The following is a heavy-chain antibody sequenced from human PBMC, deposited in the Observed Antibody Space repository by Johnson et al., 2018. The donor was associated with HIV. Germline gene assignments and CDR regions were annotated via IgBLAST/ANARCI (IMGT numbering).Heavy chain of an antibody. CDR1: GFSLGSFG. V-gene: IGHV3-30*18. CDR3: AKVQVAARWSDALQF. Sequence: QVQLVESGGGVVQPGRSLRLSCAASGFSLGSFGMHWVRQAPGKGLEWVAVISYDGSSKEYAGSVKGRFTISRDNSKNTLYLLMNSLRPADTAIYYCAKVQVAARWSDALQFWGQGTKVTVSS. D-gene: IGHD6-6*01. J-gene: IGHJ3*01. CDR2: ISYDGSSK.